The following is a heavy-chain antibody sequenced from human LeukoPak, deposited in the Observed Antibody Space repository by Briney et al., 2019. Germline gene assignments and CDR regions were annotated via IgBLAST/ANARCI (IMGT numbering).Heavy chain of an antibody. CDR2: IYSGGST. Sequence: PGGSLRLSCAASGFTFSSYAMHWVRQAPGKGLEWVSVIYSGGSTYYADSVKGRFTISRDNSKNTLYLQMNSLRAEDTAVYYCARVWIPLIAAADPDAFDIWGQGTMVTVSS. V-gene: IGHV3-66*01. D-gene: IGHD6-13*01. J-gene: IGHJ3*02. CDR3: ARVWIPLIAAADPDAFDI. CDR1: GFTFSSYA.